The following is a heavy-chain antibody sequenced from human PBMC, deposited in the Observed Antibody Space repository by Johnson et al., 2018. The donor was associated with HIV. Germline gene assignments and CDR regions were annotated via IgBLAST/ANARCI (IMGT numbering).Heavy chain of an antibody. CDR1: GFTFSSSW. Sequence: VQLVESGGGLVQPGGSLRLSCAASGFTFSSSWMRWVRQAPGKGLEWVANIKQDGSAKYYAESVKGRFTISRDNSKNTLYLQMNSLRAEDTAVYYCAKSTWELRHLDAFDIWGQGTMVTVSS. V-gene: IGHV3-7*01. J-gene: IGHJ3*02. CDR2: IKQDGSAK. D-gene: IGHD1-26*01. CDR3: AKSTWELRHLDAFDI.